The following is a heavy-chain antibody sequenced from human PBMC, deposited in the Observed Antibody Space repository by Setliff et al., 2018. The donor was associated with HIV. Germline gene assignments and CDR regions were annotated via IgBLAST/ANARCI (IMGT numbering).Heavy chain of an antibody. J-gene: IGHJ1*01. V-gene: IGHV3-23*01. Sequence: PGGSLRLSCAASELTFSNYAMTWVRQAPGKGLEWVSSLSGGGGSTYYADSVKGRFTISRDNSKNTLYLRMNSLRAEDTAVYYCAQAQTSVSGSYYQYLQHWGQGTLVTVSS. D-gene: IGHD3-10*01. CDR2: LSGGGGST. CDR1: ELTFSNYA. CDR3: AQAQTSVSGSYYQYLQH.